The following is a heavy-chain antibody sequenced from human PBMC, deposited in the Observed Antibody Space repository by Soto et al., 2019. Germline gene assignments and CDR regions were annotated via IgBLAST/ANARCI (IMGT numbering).Heavy chain of an antibody. V-gene: IGHV3-30-3*01. D-gene: IGHD3-10*01. J-gene: IGHJ6*02. CDR3: ARAMVRGVIIPNYYYGMDV. CDR1: GFTFSSYA. CDR2: ISYDGSNK. Sequence: GGSLRLSCAASGFTFSSYAMHWVRQAPGKGLGWVAVISYDGSNKYYADSVKGRFTISRDNSKNTLYLQMNSLRAEDTAVYYCARAMVRGVIIPNYYYGMDVWGQGTTVTVSS.